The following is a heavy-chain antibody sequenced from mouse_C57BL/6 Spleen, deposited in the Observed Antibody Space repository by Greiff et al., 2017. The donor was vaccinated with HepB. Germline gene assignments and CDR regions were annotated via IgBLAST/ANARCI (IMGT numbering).Heavy chain of an antibody. V-gene: IGHV5-4*01. Sequence: DVQLVESGGGLVKPGGSLKLSCAASGFTFSSYAMSWVRQTPEKRLEWVATISDGGSYTYYPDNVKGRFTISRDNAKNNLYLQMSHLKSEDTAMYYCAREITSYYFDYWGQGTTLTVSS. J-gene: IGHJ2*01. D-gene: IGHD1-1*01. CDR2: ISDGGSYT. CDR3: AREITSYYFDY. CDR1: GFTFSSYA.